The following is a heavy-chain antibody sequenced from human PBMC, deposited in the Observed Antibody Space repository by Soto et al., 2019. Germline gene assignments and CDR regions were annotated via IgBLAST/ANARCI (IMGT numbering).Heavy chain of an antibody. CDR3: ARDHSPIFGVGLNWFDP. Sequence: SETLSLTCTVSGGSISSYYWSWIRQPPGKGLEWIGYIYYSGSTNYNPSLKSRVTISVDTSKNQFSLKLSSVTAADTAVYYCARDHSPIFGVGLNWFDPWGQGTLVTVSS. CDR1: GGSISSYY. D-gene: IGHD3-3*01. CDR2: IYYSGST. V-gene: IGHV4-59*01. J-gene: IGHJ5*02.